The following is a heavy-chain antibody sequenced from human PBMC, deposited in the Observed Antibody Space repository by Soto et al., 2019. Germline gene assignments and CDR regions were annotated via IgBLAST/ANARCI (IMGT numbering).Heavy chain of an antibody. CDR1: GGSVSGFC. CDR2: IYSSAAT. D-gene: IGHD2-21*02. V-gene: IGHV4-4*07. J-gene: IGHJ4*02. CDR3: ARGPFCGNDCYFDV. Sequence: SETLSLTCTVAGGSVSGFCWCWVRQPVGKGLEWIGRIYSSAATKYNPTLRNRVTMSVDTSTDQYSLNLASMTAADTAVYFCARGPFCGNDCYFDVWGQGTQVTVSS.